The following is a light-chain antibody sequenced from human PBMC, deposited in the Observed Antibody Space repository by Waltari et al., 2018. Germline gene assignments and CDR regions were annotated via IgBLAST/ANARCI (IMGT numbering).Light chain of an antibody. CDR2: GAS. V-gene: IGKV3-15*01. CDR3: QQYNNWPLT. Sequence: TLSCRASQSVSSNLAWYQQKPGQAPRLLIYGASTRATGIPARFSGSGSGTEFTLTISSLQSEDFAVYYCQQYNNWPLTFGGGTKVEIK. J-gene: IGKJ4*01. CDR1: QSVSSN.